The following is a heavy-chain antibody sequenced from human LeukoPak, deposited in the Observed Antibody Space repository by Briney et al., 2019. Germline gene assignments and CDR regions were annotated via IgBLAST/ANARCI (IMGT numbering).Heavy chain of an antibody. V-gene: IGHV4-59*01. CDR3: ARVTGYVIEDYFDY. Sequence: SETLSLTCAVYGGSFSGYYWSWVRQPPGKGLEWIGYIYYSGSTNYNPSLKSRVTISVDTSKNQFSLKLRSVTAADTAVYYCARVTGYVIEDYFDYWGQGTLVTVSS. J-gene: IGHJ4*02. CDR2: IYYSGST. D-gene: IGHD3-22*01. CDR1: GGSFSGYY.